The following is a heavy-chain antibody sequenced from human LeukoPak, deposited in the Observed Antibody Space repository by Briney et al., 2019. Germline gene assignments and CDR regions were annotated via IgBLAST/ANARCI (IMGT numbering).Heavy chain of an antibody. CDR3: ARDRNTMGAAAGGYFDY. V-gene: IGHV3-33*08. CDR2: IWYDGSTE. Sequence: GGSLRLSCAASGFTFSSYGMHWVRQAPGKGLEWVAIIWYDGSTEYYADSVKGRFTISRDNSKSTLYLQMNSLRAEDTAVYYCARDRNTMGAAAGGYFDYWGQGTLVTVSS. CDR1: GFTFSSYG. J-gene: IGHJ4*02. D-gene: IGHD6-13*01.